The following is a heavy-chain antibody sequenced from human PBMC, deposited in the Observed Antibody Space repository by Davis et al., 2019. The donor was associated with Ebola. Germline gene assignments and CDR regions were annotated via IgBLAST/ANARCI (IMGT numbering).Heavy chain of an antibody. J-gene: IGHJ5*01. CDR2: VNEVDVT. V-gene: IGHV3-23*01. D-gene: IGHD2-8*01. CDR1: GFTFSSYA. Sequence: PGGSLRLSCAASGFTFSSYAMNWVRQAPGKGLEWVSGVNEVDVTYYADSVRGRFTISRDNGESTLFLQMRTLRAEDTALYFCAKTMMVGVYNWFDSWGQGTLVSVSS. CDR3: AKTMMVGVYNWFDS.